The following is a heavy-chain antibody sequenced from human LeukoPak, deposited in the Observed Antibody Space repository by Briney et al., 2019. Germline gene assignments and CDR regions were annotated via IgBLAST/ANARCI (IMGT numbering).Heavy chain of an antibody. D-gene: IGHD4-11*01. Sequence: GGPLRLSCAASGFTFSSYAMSWVRQAPGKGLEWVSAISGSGGSTYYADSVKGRFTISRDNSKNTLYLQMNSLRAEDTAVYYCAKGSTYSNYGPYYYGMDVWGQGTTVTVSS. V-gene: IGHV3-23*01. J-gene: IGHJ6*02. CDR2: ISGSGGST. CDR3: AKGSTYSNYGPYYYGMDV. CDR1: GFTFSSYA.